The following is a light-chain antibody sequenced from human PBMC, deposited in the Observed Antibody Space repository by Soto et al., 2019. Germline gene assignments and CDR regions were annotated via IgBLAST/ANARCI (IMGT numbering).Light chain of an antibody. V-gene: IGLV2-23*01. Sequence: QSALTQPASVSGSPGQSITISCTGTSSDVGSYNLVSWYQQHPGKAPKLMIYEGSKRPSGVSNRFSGSKSGKTASLTISGLQAEDEADYYCCSNAGSSPVVFGGGTKLTVL. J-gene: IGLJ2*01. CDR3: CSNAGSSPVV. CDR1: SSDVGSYNL. CDR2: EGS.